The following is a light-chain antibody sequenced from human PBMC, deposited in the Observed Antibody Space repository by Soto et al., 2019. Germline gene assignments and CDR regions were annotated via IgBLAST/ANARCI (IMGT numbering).Light chain of an antibody. CDR2: GAS. Sequence: EIVMTQSPATLSLSPGERATLSCRASQSVSNNYLAWYQQKPGQAPRLLIYGASSRATGIPDRFSGSGSGTDFTLTISRLEPEDFAVYYCQQYGSSRWTFGQGTKVDI. CDR1: QSVSNNY. V-gene: IGKV3-20*01. J-gene: IGKJ1*01. CDR3: QQYGSSRWT.